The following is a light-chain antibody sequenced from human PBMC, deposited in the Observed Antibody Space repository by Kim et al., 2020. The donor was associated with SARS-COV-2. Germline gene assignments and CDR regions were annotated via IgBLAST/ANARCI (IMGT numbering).Light chain of an antibody. J-gene: IGLJ1*01. CDR2: DVN. CDR3: CAYAGGYIYV. V-gene: IGLV2-11*01. Sequence: GQSVTISCSGTTSDIGRYNYVSWFQQPPGEAPKLMIYDVNKRPSGVPDRFSGSKSGNTASLTVSGLQTDDEADYYCCAYAGGYIYVFGTGTKVTVL. CDR1: TSDIGRYNY.